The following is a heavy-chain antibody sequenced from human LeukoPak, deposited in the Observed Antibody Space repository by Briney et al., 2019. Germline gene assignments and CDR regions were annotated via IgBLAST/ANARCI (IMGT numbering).Heavy chain of an antibody. CDR3: ARDRPRDGYSLDY. J-gene: IGHJ4*02. Sequence: SETLSLTCAVYGGSFCGYYWSWIRQPPGKGLEWIGEINHSGSTNYNPSLKSRVTISVDTSKNQFSLKLSSVTAADTAVYYCARDRPRDGYSLDYWGQGTLVTVSS. CDR1: GGSFCGYY. CDR2: INHSGST. V-gene: IGHV4-34*01. D-gene: IGHD5-24*01.